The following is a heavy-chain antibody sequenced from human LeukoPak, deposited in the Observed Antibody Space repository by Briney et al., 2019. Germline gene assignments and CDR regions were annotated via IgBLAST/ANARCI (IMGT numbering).Heavy chain of an antibody. CDR1: GGSISSSSYY. CDR2: VYYTGSR. V-gene: IGHV4-39*02. Sequence: SETLSLTCSVSGGSISSSSYYWGWIRQPPGKGLEWIGNVYYTGSRYYNPSLQSRVTMSADTSRNHFSLNLSSVTAADTAVYYCARRKGGDPFDYWGQGTLVIVSS. J-gene: IGHJ4*02. CDR3: ARRKGGDPFDY.